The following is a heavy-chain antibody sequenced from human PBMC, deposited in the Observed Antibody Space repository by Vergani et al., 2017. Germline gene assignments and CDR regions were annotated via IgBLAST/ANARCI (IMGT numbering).Heavy chain of an antibody. CDR1: GGSFSGYY. Sequence: QVQLQQWGAGLLKPSETLSLTCAVYGGSFSGYYWSWIRQPPGKGLEWIGEINHSGSTNYNPSLKSRVTISVDTSKNQFSLKLSSVTAADTAVYYCARSIVVVPAARAGFDYWGQGTLVTVSS. V-gene: IGHV4-34*01. CDR3: ARSIVVVPAARAGFDY. D-gene: IGHD2-2*01. J-gene: IGHJ4*02. CDR2: INHSGST.